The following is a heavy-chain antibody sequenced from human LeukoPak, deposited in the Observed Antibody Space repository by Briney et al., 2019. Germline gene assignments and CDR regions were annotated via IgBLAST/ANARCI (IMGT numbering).Heavy chain of an antibody. V-gene: IGHV1-46*01. CDR2: INPSGGST. CDR1: GYTFTSYY. Sequence: ASVKVSCKASGYTFTSYYMHWVRQAPGQGLEWMGIINPSGGSTSYAQKFQGRVTMTRDMSTSTVYMELSSLRSEDTAVYYCATSTYYYDSSGYVLDYWGQGTLVTVSS. CDR3: ATSTYYYDSSGYVLDY. J-gene: IGHJ4*02. D-gene: IGHD3-22*01.